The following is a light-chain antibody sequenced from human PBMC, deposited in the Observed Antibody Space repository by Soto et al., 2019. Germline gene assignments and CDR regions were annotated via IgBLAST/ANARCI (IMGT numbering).Light chain of an antibody. CDR3: QQRSNWPPTWT. Sequence: EIVLTQSPATLSWSPGERATLSCRASQSVSSYLAWYQQKPGQAPRLLIYDASNRATGIPARFSGSGSGTDFTLTISSLEPEDFAVDYCQQRSNWPPTWTFGQGTKVEIK. V-gene: IGKV3-11*01. CDR2: DAS. J-gene: IGKJ1*01. CDR1: QSVSSY.